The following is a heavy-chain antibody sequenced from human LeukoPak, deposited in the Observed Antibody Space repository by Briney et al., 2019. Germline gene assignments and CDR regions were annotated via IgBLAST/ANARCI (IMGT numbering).Heavy chain of an antibody. D-gene: IGHD3-10*01. CDR3: ATMVRGFHPIDY. CDR1: GFTVSSNY. J-gene: IGHJ4*02. V-gene: IGHV3-53*01. Sequence: PGGSLRLSCAASGFTVSSNYMSWVRQAPGKGLEWVSVIYSGGSTYYADSVKGGFTISRDNSKNTLYLQMNSLRAEDTAVYYCATMVRGFHPIDYWCQGALVTVSS. CDR2: IYSGGST.